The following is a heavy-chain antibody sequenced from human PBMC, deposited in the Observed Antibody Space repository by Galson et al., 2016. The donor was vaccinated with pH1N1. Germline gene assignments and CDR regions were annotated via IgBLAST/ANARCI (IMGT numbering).Heavy chain of an antibody. CDR1: GFTFDDYA. Sequence: SLRLSCAASGFTFDDYAMQWVRQGPGKGPEWVSGISWNSGSIGYADSVKGRFTISRDNARNSLYLQMTSLRVEDTALYYCVRANGAGSYSDSWGQGTLVTVSS. V-gene: IGHV3-9*01. CDR2: ISWNSGSI. J-gene: IGHJ4*02. CDR3: VRANGAGSYSDS. D-gene: IGHD3-10*01.